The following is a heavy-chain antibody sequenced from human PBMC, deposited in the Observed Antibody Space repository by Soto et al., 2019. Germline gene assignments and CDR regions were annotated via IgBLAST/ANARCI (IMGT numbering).Heavy chain of an antibody. CDR3: ARRGSGGIAVAGTSFDY. Sequence: QLQLQESGPGLVKPSETLSLTCTVSGGSISSSSYYWGWIRQPPGKGLEWIGTIYYSGSTYYNPSLKSRVTIPVDTSKNQFSLKLSSVTAADTAVFYCARRGSGGIAVAGTSFDYWGQGTLVTVSS. D-gene: IGHD6-19*01. CDR1: GGSISSSSYY. V-gene: IGHV4-39*01. J-gene: IGHJ4*02. CDR2: IYYSGST.